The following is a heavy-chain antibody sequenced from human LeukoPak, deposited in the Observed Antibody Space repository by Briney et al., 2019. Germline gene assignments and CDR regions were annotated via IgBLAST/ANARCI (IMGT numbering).Heavy chain of an antibody. J-gene: IGHJ5*01. D-gene: IGHD6-13*01. Sequence: ETPGLTCTVSGGSISSHYWAWIWQPPGKGLEWIGYISYTGSTNYNPSLKSRVTISVDTSKNQFSLKLRSVTAADTAVYYCAREGYSSNWYDYWGQDTQLTVSS. CDR3: AREGYSSNWYDY. CDR2: ISYTGST. V-gene: IGHV4-59*11. CDR1: GGSISSHY.